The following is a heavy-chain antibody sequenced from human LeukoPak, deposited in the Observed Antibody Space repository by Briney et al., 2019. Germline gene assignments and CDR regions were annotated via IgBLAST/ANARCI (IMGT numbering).Heavy chain of an antibody. CDR2: INSKTGGT. Sequence: GASVKVSCKASGYTFTGYFIHWLRQAPGQGLEWLGWINSKTGGTNFAQKFAARVFLTRDTSISTAYLDLRRLTSDDTAVYYCVHGWASYGSGSPEFFDYWGQGSLVTVSS. CDR3: VHGWASYGSGSPEFFDY. D-gene: IGHD3-10*01. J-gene: IGHJ4*02. CDR1: GYTFTGYF. V-gene: IGHV1-2*02.